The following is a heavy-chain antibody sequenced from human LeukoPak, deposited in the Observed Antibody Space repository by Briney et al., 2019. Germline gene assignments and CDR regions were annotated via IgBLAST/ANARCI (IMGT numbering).Heavy chain of an antibody. V-gene: IGHV4-34*01. Sequence: SETLSLTCDVYGGSFSGYYWSWIRQPPGKGLEWIGEIYHSGSTNYNPSLKSRVTISVDKSKNQFSLKLSSVTAADTAVYYCARDRGYSYGYYYYYYMDVWGKGTTVTISS. CDR2: IYHSGST. CDR1: GGSFSGYY. CDR3: ARDRGYSYGYYYYYYMDV. J-gene: IGHJ6*03. D-gene: IGHD5-18*01.